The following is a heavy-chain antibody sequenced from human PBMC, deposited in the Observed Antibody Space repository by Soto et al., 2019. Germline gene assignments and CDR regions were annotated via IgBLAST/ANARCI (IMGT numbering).Heavy chain of an antibody. J-gene: IGHJ3*02. Sequence: QVQLVESGGGVVQPGRSLRLSCEASGFTFSHYGMHWVRQAPGKGLEWVAVIWYDGSNKNYADSVKGRFTISRDSSKNTLYPQMNSLRADDTAVYYCVFGPRLPHAFDIWGQGTMVTVSS. CDR2: IWYDGSNK. V-gene: IGHV3-33*01. D-gene: IGHD3-3*01. CDR1: GFTFSHYG. CDR3: VFGPRLPHAFDI.